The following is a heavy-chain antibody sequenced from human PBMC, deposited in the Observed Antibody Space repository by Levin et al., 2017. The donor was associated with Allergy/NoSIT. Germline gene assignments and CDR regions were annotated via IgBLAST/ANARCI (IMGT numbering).Heavy chain of an antibody. CDR1: GFTFSDYY. CDR2: ISSSASTI. D-gene: IGHD6-6*01. J-gene: IGHJ1*01. CDR3: ATALGVAARHFQH. Sequence: LSLTCAASGFTFSDYYMNWIRQAPGKGLEWVSYISSSASTIYYADSVKGRFTISRDNAKNSLYLQMNSLRAEDTAVYYCATALGVAARHFQHWGQGTLVTVSS. V-gene: IGHV3-11*01.